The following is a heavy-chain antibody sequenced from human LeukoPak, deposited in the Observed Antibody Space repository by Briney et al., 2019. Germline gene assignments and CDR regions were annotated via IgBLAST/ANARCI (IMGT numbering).Heavy chain of an antibody. J-gene: IGHJ4*02. Sequence: GGSLRLSCAASGFTFRSYEMSWVRQAPGKGLEWVANIKQDGSEKYYVDSVKGRFTISRDNAKNSLYLQMNSLRAEDTAVYYCARDRRFFLVWGQGTLVTVSS. V-gene: IGHV3-7*01. CDR3: ARDRRFFLV. D-gene: IGHD3-3*01. CDR1: GFTFRSYE. CDR2: IKQDGSEK.